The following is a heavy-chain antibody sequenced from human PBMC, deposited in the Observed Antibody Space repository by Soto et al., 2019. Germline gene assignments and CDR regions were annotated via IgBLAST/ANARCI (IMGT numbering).Heavy chain of an antibody. Sequence: EVQLVETGGGLIQPGGSRRLSCVVSGFTVSDSRMTWVRQAPGQGLEWVSDLYFYGSANYADSVRGRFTISKDDSQNTVFLQMNNLRAEDTAVYYCARVGTSESFFDYWGQGTLVTVSP. CDR2: LYFYGSA. CDR3: ARVGTSESFFDY. V-gene: IGHV3-53*02. CDR1: GFTVSDSR. J-gene: IGHJ4*02. D-gene: IGHD7-27*01.